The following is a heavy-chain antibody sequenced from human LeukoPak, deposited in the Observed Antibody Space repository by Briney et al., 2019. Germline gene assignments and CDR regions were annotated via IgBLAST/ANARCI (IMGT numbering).Heavy chain of an antibody. J-gene: IGHJ4*02. Sequence: GGSLRLSCVVSGFTFSSYEMNWVRQAPGKGLEWVSYISLSGSTIYYADSVKGRFTISRDNAKNSLYLQMNSLRAEDTAVYYCAGVRYYGSGSYLNWGQGTLVTVSS. D-gene: IGHD3-10*01. V-gene: IGHV3-48*03. CDR1: GFTFSSYE. CDR3: AGVRYYGSGSYLN. CDR2: ISLSGSTI.